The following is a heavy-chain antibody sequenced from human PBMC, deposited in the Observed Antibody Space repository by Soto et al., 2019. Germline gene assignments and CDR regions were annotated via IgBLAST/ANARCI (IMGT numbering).Heavy chain of an antibody. Sequence: QVQLVQSGAEVKKSGASVKVSCKASGYTFTNHYMHWVRQAPGQGLEWMGTINPSGGSTSFAQKLQGRVTVTRDTSTSTVYMELSSRRSEDTAVYYCARDGVAGTYYFDYWGQGTLVTVSS. V-gene: IGHV1-46*01. D-gene: IGHD6-19*01. CDR3: ARDGVAGTYYFDY. CDR1: GYTFTNHY. J-gene: IGHJ4*02. CDR2: INPSGGST.